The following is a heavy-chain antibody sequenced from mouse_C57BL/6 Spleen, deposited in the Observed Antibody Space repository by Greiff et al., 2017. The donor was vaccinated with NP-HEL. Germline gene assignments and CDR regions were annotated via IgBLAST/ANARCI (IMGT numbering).Heavy chain of an antibody. CDR2: INPSTGGT. J-gene: IGHJ2*01. D-gene: IGHD1-1*01. V-gene: IGHV1-42*01. Sequence: EVQLQQSGPELVKPGASVKISCKASGYSFTGYYMNWVKQSPEKSLEWIGEINPSTGGTTYNQKFKAKAKLTVDKSSSTAYMQLKSLTSEDSAVYYCARSLGSSRFDYWGQGTTLTVSS. CDR3: ARSLGSSRFDY. CDR1: GYSFTGYY.